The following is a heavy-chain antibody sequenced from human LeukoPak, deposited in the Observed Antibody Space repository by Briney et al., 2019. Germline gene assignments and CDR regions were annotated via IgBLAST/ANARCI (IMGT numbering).Heavy chain of an antibody. CDR2: IYYSGST. J-gene: IGHJ4*02. Sequence: SETLSLTCTVSGGSISSYYWSWIRQPPGKGLEWIGYIYYSGSTNYNPSLKSRVTISVDTSKNQFSLKLSSVTAADTAAYYCARVWSDSSGYYIYYFDYWSQGTLVTVSS. V-gene: IGHV4-59*01. CDR3: ARVWSDSSGYYIYYFDY. CDR1: GGSISSYY. D-gene: IGHD3-22*01.